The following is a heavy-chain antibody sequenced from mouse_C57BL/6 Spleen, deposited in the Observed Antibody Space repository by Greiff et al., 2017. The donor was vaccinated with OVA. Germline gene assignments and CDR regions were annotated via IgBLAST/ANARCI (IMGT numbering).Heavy chain of an antibody. V-gene: IGHV5-4*01. CDR2: ISDGGSYT. CDR3: AREGPSNSFDY. Sequence: EVQRVESGGGLVKPGGSLKLSCAASGFTFSSYAMSWVRQTPEKRLEWVATISDGGSYTYYPDNVKGRFTISRDNAKNNLYLQMSHLKSEDTAIYYCAREGPSNSFDYWGQGTTLTVSS. J-gene: IGHJ2*01. CDR1: GFTFSSYA. D-gene: IGHD2-10*02.